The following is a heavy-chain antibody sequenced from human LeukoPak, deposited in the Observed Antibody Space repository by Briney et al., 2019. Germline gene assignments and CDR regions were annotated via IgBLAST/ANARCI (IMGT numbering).Heavy chain of an antibody. J-gene: IGHJ4*02. CDR2: IYTSGTI. V-gene: IGHV4-4*07. CDR3: SRDRPSDSSGYFYVFDC. D-gene: IGHD3-22*01. Sequence: SETLSLTCTVSGGSISSYYWSWIRQPAGKGLEWIGRIYTSGTINYNPSLKSRVTMSVDTSKNQFSLNLSSVAAADTAVYYCSRDRPSDSSGYFYVFDCWGQGTLVTVSS. CDR1: GGSISSYY.